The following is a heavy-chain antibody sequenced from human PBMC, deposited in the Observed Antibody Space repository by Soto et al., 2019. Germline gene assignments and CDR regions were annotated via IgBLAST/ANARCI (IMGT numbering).Heavy chain of an antibody. CDR3: ARGGSSDWQVALDI. V-gene: IGHV4-34*01. J-gene: IGHJ3*02. CDR1: AGSFSHYY. D-gene: IGHD6-19*01. Sequence: QVQQQPWGAGLLRPSETLSLTCAVYAGSFSHYYWNWIRQSPGKGLEWIGKIKHSGSSSYNPSLRSRGSLSLDRSKNQFSLTLSSVTAADTAVYYCARGGSSDWQVALDIWGQGTMVTVSS. CDR2: IKHSGSS.